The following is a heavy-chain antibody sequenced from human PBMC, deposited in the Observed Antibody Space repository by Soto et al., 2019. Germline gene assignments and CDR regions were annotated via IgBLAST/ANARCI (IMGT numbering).Heavy chain of an antibody. Sequence: GGSLRLSCAASGFTFSSYAMSWVRQAPGKGLEWVSSISGNGGSTNYADSVKGRFTISRDNSKNTLYLQMNSLRAEDTAIYYCAKDRGGYFTSTTCYGGGSFDYWGQGTLVTVSS. CDR3: AKDRGGYFTSTTCYGGGSFDY. D-gene: IGHD2-2*01. V-gene: IGHV3-23*01. CDR1: GFTFSSYA. J-gene: IGHJ4*02. CDR2: ISGNGGST.